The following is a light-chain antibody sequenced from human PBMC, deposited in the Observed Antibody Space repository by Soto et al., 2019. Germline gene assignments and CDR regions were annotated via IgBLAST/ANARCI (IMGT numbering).Light chain of an antibody. J-gene: IGKJ4*01. CDR3: QQYYSFPLT. CDR1: QSISSW. Sequence: EIQMTQTPSTLSATAGDRVTITCRASQSISSWLAWYQQKPGKAPELLIYAASTLQSGVPSRFSGSGSGTDFTLTISCLQSEDFATYYCQQYYSFPLTSGGGAKVDIK. V-gene: IGKV1-5*01. CDR2: AAS.